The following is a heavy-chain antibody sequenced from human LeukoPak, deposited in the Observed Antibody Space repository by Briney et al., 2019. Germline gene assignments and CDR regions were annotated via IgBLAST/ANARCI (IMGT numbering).Heavy chain of an antibody. CDR2: TIPIFGTA. CDR1: GGTFSSYA. Sequence: SVKVSCKASGGTFSSYAISWVRQAPGQGLEWMGGTIPIFGTANYAQKFQGRVTITADESTSTAYMELSSLRSEDTAVYYCARDLVSTSCLDYWGQGTLVTVSS. D-gene: IGHD2-2*01. CDR3: ARDLVSTSCLDY. V-gene: IGHV1-69*13. J-gene: IGHJ4*02.